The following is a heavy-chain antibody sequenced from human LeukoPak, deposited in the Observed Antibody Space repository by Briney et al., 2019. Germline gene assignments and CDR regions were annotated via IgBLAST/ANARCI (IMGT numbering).Heavy chain of an antibody. CDR3: ARVRGPSIGQHYFDY. Sequence: GSLRLSCAASVFTFSPYSMNWVRQAPGKGLEWVAYITSSSSTIYYVDSVKGRFTISRDNAKNSVYLQMTGLRDEDTAVYYCARVRGPSIGQHYFDYWGQGTLVTVSS. D-gene: IGHD3-10*01. V-gene: IGHV3-48*02. J-gene: IGHJ4*02. CDR1: VFTFSPYS. CDR2: ITSSSSTI.